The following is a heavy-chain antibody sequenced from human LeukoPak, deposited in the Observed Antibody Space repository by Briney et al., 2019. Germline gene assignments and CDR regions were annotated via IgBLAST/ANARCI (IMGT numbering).Heavy chain of an antibody. CDR3: ARGSGGLFDY. V-gene: IGHV4-39*01. CDR1: GGSISSSSYY. J-gene: IGHJ4*02. D-gene: IGHD3-10*01. Sequence: PSETLSLTCTVSGGSISSSSYYWGWIRQPPGKGLEWIGSIYYSGSTYYNPSLKSRVTISVDTSRNQFSLKLSSVTAADTAVYYCARGSGGLFDYWGQGTLVTVSS. CDR2: IYYSGST.